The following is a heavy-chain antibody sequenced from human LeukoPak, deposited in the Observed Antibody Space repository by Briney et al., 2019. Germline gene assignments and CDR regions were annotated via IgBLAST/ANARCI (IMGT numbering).Heavy chain of an antibody. CDR1: GFTFNSYS. V-gene: IGHV3-21*05. CDR3: ARVPITNGMDV. J-gene: IGHJ6*02. Sequence: GGSLRLSCAASGFTFNSYSMEWVRHAQGKGWEGGSYISSSSSYIYYAHSVKGRFTISRDNAKNSLYLQMNSLRAEDTAVYYCARVPITNGMDVWGQGTTVTVSS. D-gene: IGHD3-3*01. CDR2: ISSSSSYI.